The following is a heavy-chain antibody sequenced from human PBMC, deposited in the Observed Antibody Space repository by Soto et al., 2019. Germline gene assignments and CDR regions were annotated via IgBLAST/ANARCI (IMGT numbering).Heavy chain of an antibody. D-gene: IGHD7-27*01. CDR2: INHSGST. J-gene: IGHJ6*02. CDR3: ARGTLAGQLYYYYGMDV. CDR1: GGSFSGYY. Sequence: SETLSLTCAVYGGSFSGYYWSWIRQPPGKGLEWIGEINHSGSTNYNPSLKSRVTISVDTSKNQFSLKLSSVTAADTAVYYCARGTLAGQLYYYYGMDVWGQGTMVTVSS. V-gene: IGHV4-34*01.